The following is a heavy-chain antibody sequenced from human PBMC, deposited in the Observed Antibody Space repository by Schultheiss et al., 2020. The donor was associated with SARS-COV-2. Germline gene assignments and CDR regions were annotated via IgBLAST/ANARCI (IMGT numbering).Heavy chain of an antibody. Sequence: SETLSLTCTVSGGSISSGGYYWSWIRQHPGKGLEWIGYIYYSGSTYYNPSLKSRVTISVDTSKNQFSLKLSSVTAADTAVYYCARAPRSYYDFWTGWFDPWGQGTLVTVSS. D-gene: IGHD3-3*01. CDR2: IYYSGST. CDR3: ARAPRSYYDFWTGWFDP. J-gene: IGHJ5*02. CDR1: GGSISSGGYY. V-gene: IGHV4-31*03.